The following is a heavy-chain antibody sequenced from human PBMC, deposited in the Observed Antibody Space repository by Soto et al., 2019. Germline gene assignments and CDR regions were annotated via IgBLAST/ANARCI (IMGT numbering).Heavy chain of an antibody. CDR1: GGTFSSYA. CDR2: IIPIFGTA. V-gene: IGHV1-69*01. CDR3: ASFGATIGQAGYYYGMDF. J-gene: IGHJ6*02. D-gene: IGHD5-12*01. Sequence: QVQLVQSGAEVKKPGSSVKVSCKASGGTFSSYAISWVRQAPGQGLEWMGGIIPIFGTANYAQKFQGRVTITADESTSTAYMEVSSLRSEDTAVYYCASFGATIGQAGYYYGMDFWGQGTTVTVSS.